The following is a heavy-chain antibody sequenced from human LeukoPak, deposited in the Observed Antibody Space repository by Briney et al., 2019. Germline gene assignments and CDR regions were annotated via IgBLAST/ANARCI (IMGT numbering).Heavy chain of an antibody. CDR2: IKQDGSEK. V-gene: IGHV3-7*01. D-gene: IGHD3-3*01. Sequence: GGSLRLSCAASGFTFSSYWMSWVRQAPGKGLEWVANIKQDGSEKYYVDSVKGRFTISRDNAKNSLYLQMNSLRAEDTAVYYCARELRFLEWLPPNFDYWGQGTLVTVSS. CDR1: GFTFSSYW. CDR3: ARELRFLEWLPPNFDY. J-gene: IGHJ4*02.